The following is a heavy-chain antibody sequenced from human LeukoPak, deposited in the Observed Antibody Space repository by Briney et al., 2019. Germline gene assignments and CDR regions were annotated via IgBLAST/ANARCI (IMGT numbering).Heavy chain of an antibody. CDR1: GFTFSDYY. V-gene: IGHV3-11*01. Sequence: GGSLRLSCAASGFTFSDYYMSWIRQAPGKGLEWVSYISSSGSTIYYADSVKGRFTISRDNAKNSLYLQMNSLRAEDTAVYYCARDRLRSRYDILTGYYYWGHGTLVTVSS. D-gene: IGHD3-9*01. J-gene: IGHJ4*01. CDR3: ARDRLRSRYDILTGYYY. CDR2: ISSSGSTI.